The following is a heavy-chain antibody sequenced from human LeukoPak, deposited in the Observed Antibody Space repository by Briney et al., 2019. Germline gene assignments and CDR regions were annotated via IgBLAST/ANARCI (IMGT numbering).Heavy chain of an antibody. V-gene: IGHV3-7*01. CDR1: GFTFSNYW. CDR2: IKQDGSEK. D-gene: IGHD1-26*01. Sequence: GGSLRLSCAASGFTFSNYWMSWVRQAPGKGLQWVANIKQDGSEKYYVDSVKGRFTISRDNAKKLLYLEMNSLRAEDTAVYYCARASWELLLKNNWFDPWGQGTLVTVSS. CDR3: ARASWELLLKNNWFDP. J-gene: IGHJ5*02.